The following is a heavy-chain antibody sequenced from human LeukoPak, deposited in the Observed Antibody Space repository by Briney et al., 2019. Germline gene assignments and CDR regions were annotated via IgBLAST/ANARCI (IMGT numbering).Heavy chain of an antibody. CDR3: ARDSPIYYYGSGYFDY. V-gene: IGHV3-30-3*01. J-gene: IGHJ4*02. D-gene: IGHD3-10*01. CDR2: ISYDGSNK. CDR1: GFTFSSYA. Sequence: GGSLRLSCAASGFTFSSYAMHWVRQAPGKGLEWVAVISYDGSNKYYADSVKGRFTISRDNSKNTLYLQMNSLRAEDTAVYYCARDSPIYYYGSGYFDYWGQGTLVTVSS.